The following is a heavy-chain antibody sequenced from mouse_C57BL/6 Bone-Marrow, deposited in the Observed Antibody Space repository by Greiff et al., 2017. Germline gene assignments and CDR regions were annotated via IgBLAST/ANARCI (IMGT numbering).Heavy chain of an antibody. CDR3: ARSDYSGSFAY. V-gene: IGHV1-9*01. CDR1: GYTFTGYW. CDR2: ILPGSGST. J-gene: IGHJ3*01. D-gene: IGHD1-1*01. Sequence: QVQLQQSGAELMKPGASVKLSCKATGYTFTGYWIEWVKQRPGPGLEWIGEILPGSGSTNYNEKFKGKATFTPDTSYHTAYMQLSILTTEDSAIYYCARSDYSGSFAYWGQGTLVTVSA.